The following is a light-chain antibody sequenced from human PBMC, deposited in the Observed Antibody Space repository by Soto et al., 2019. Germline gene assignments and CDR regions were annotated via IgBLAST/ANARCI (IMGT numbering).Light chain of an antibody. CDR2: SAS. CDR3: QQLNSFPRT. Sequence: DIQLTPSPSFLSASVGDRVTITCRASQDISSYLAWYQQRPGKVPRFLTHSASTLQSGVPSRFSATGSGTTFTLTISSLQPEDIAPYYCQQLNSFPRTFGQGTKVEV. CDR1: QDISSY. V-gene: IGKV1-9*01. J-gene: IGKJ1*01.